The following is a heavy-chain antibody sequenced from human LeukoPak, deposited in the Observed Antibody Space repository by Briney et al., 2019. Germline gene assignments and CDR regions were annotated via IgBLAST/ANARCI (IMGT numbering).Heavy chain of an antibody. CDR1: GGSFSGYY. CDR2: INHSGST. D-gene: IGHD3-10*01. Sequence: SETLSLTCAVYGGSFSGYYWSWIRQPPGKGLEWIGEINHSGSTNYNPSLKSRVTISVDTSKNQFSLKLSSVTAADTAVYYCARGRRITMVRGVVRGPFDYWGRGTLVTVSS. CDR3: ARGRRITMVRGVVRGPFDY. J-gene: IGHJ4*02. V-gene: IGHV4-34*01.